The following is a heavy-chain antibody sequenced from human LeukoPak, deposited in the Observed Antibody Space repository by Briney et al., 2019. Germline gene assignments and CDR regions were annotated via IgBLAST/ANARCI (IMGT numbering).Heavy chain of an antibody. CDR1: GYSFTSYW. CDR3: ARQDCSRTSCYTRGTDAFDI. CDR2: IYPGDSDT. J-gene: IGHJ3*02. D-gene: IGHD2-2*02. Sequence: GESLKISCKGSGYSFTSYWIGWVRQMPGKGLEWMGIIYPGDSDTRYSPSFQGQVTISAGKSISTAYLQWNSLKASDTAMYYCARQDCSRTSCYTRGTDAFDIWGQGTMVTVSS. V-gene: IGHV5-51*01.